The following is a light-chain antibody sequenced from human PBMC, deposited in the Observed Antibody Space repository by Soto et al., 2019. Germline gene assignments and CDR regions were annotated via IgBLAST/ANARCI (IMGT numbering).Light chain of an antibody. Sequence: QSVLTQPASVSGSPGQSITISCTGTSSDVGGYNYVSWYQQHPGKAPKLMIYDVSNRPSGVSNRFSGSKSGNTASLTISGLQAEDEADYYCNSYTSSSTLHVFGTGTKVTVL. V-gene: IGLV2-14*01. CDR2: DVS. CDR1: SSDVGGYNY. CDR3: NSYTSSSTLHV. J-gene: IGLJ1*01.